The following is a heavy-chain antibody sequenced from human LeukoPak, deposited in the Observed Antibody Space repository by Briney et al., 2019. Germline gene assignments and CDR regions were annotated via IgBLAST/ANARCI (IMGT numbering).Heavy chain of an antibody. CDR3: ARVSSVGYCTNGVCWGYMSGWFGESISSLYFDY. J-gene: IGHJ4*02. CDR1: GFTFSSDA. Sequence: GGSLRLSCAASGFTFSSDAMSWVRQAPGKGLEWVSAISGSGGSTYYADSVKGRFTISRDNANNSLFLQMNSLRAEDTAVYYCARVSSVGYCTNGVCWGYMSGWFGESISSLYFDYWGQGTLVTVSS. D-gene: IGHD2-8*01. V-gene: IGHV3-23*01. CDR2: ISGSGGST.